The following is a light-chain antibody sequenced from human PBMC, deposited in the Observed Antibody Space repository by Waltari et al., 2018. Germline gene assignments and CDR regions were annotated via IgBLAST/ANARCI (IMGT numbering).Light chain of an antibody. CDR3: QQYNNWPPGT. V-gene: IGKV3-15*01. Sequence: TVVTQSPVTLSVSPGERATISCRTTQSIGSSLAWYQQKPGQAPRLLIYHASTRATGIPARFSGSGSETEFTLTISSLQSEDFAVYYCQQYNNWPPGTFGQGTKVEV. CDR2: HAS. CDR1: QSIGSS. J-gene: IGKJ1*01.